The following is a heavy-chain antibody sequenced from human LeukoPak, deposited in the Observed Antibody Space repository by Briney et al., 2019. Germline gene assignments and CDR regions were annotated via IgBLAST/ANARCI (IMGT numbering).Heavy chain of an antibody. Sequence: SETLSLTCAVSGASISSPNWWSWVRQPPGKGLEWIGEIYHSGSTNYNPSLESRATISVDTSKNQFSLNLSSVTAADTAVYYCARYPRKWHHDYWGQGTLVTVSS. V-gene: IGHV4-4*02. CDR3: ARYPRKWHHDY. J-gene: IGHJ4*02. D-gene: IGHD5-12*01. CDR1: GASISSPNW. CDR2: IYHSGST.